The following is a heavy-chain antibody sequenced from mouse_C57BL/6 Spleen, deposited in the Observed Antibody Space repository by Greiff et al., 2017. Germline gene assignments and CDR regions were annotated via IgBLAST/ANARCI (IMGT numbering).Heavy chain of an antibody. CDR2: IYPRSGNT. CDR1: GYTFTSYG. Sequence: VQLQQSGAELARPGASVKLSCTASGYTFTSYGISWVKQTTGQGLEWIGEIYPRSGNTYYNEKFKGKATLTADKSSSTAYMELRSLTSEDAAVYFCARRGLRSYYYDYWGQGTTLTVAS. J-gene: IGHJ2*01. V-gene: IGHV1-81*01. D-gene: IGHD1-1*01. CDR3: ARRGLRSYYYDY.